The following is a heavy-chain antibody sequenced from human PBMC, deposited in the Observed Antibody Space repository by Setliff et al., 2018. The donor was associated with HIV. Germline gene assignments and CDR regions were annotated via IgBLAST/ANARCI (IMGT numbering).Heavy chain of an antibody. CDR3: ASRLRWSQDGTFDI. Sequence: SETLSLTCAVYSGSFSGYYWSWIRQPPGKGLEWIGEINHSGSTNYNPSLKSRVTISVDTSKNLFSLSLSSVSAADMAVYYCASRLRWSQDGTFDIWGQGTMVTVSS. CDR1: SGSFSGYY. CDR2: INHSGST. J-gene: IGHJ3*02. D-gene: IGHD4-17*01. V-gene: IGHV4-34*01.